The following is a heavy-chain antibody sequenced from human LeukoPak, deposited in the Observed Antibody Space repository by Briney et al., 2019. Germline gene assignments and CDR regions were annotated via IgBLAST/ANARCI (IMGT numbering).Heavy chain of an antibody. CDR1: GGTFSSYA. J-gene: IGHJ3*02. CDR2: IIPIFGTA. Sequence: SVKVSCKASGGTFSSYAISWVRQAPGQGLEWMGGIIPIFGTANYAQKFQGRVTITADESTSTAYMELSSLRSEDAAVYYCAREWGYDFWSGYYTNAFDIWGQGTMVTVSS. CDR3: AREWGYDFWSGYYTNAFDI. V-gene: IGHV1-69*13. D-gene: IGHD3-3*01.